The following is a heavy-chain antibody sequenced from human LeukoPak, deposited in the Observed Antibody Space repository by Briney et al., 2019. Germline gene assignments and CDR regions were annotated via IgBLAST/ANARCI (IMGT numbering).Heavy chain of an antibody. V-gene: IGHV4-34*01. CDR1: GGSFSDYY. D-gene: IGHD3-10*01. CDR2: VNHSGIT. CDR3: ARPAVRGVMGRYFDS. Sequence: SETLSLTCAVYGGSFSDYYWSWIRQPPGKGLEWIGEVNHSGITIYNPSLKSRVTISVDTPKNQFSLKVTFVTAADTAVYYCARPAVRGVMGRYFDSWGQGTLVTVSS. J-gene: IGHJ4*02.